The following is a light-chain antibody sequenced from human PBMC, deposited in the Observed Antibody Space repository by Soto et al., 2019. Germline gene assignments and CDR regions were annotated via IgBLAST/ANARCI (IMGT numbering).Light chain of an antibody. CDR2: EGN. J-gene: IGLJ2*01. V-gene: IGLV2-23*01. CDR1: SGDIGTYNL. Sequence: QSALTQPASVSGSPGQSITISCTGTSGDIGTYNLVSWYQQHPGRAPKLIIFEGNKRPSGVSNRFSASKSGNTASLAVSGLQAEDEADYHCCSYAGRSTVICGGGTKLIVL. CDR3: CSYAGRSTVI.